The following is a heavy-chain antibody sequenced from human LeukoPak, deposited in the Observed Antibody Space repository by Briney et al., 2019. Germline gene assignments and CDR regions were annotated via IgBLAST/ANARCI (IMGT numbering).Heavy chain of an antibody. CDR3: ARDLELGIAASPLDY. V-gene: IGHV3-33*01. Sequence: GGSLRLSCAASGFTFSSYGMHWVRQAPGKGLEWVAVIWYGGSNKNYADSVKGRFTISRDNSKNTLYLQMNSLRAEDTAVYYCARDLELGIAASPLDYWGQGTLVTVSS. CDR2: IWYGGSNK. D-gene: IGHD6-6*01. CDR1: GFTFSSYG. J-gene: IGHJ4*02.